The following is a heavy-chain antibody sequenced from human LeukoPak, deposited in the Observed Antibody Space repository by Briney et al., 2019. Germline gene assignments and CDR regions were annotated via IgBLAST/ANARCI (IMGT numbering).Heavy chain of an antibody. J-gene: IGHJ6*03. V-gene: IGHV4-61*10. CDR2: IYYSGST. D-gene: IGHD3-22*01. Sequence: SETLSLTCTVSGGSISSGSYYWSWIRQPAGKGLEWIGYIYYSGSTNYNPSLKSRVTISVDTSKNQFSLKLSSVTAADTAVYYCARGRYYYDSSGYYYYYYYYMDVWGKGTTVTVSS. CDR1: GGSISSGSYY. CDR3: ARGRYYYDSSGYYYYYYYYMDV.